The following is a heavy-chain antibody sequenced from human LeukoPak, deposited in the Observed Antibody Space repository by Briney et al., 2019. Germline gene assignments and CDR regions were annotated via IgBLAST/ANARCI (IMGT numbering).Heavy chain of an antibody. CDR1: GFVFSNYV. V-gene: IGHV3-23*01. Sequence: GGSLRLPCAASGFVFSNYVMSWVRQAPGKGLEWVSSISGSGGSTYYADSVKGRFTISRDNPKNTLHLQMNSLRAEDTAVYYCAEEVGATYPTFDYWGQGTLVTVSS. D-gene: IGHD1-26*01. CDR2: ISGSGGST. J-gene: IGHJ4*02. CDR3: AEEVGATYPTFDY.